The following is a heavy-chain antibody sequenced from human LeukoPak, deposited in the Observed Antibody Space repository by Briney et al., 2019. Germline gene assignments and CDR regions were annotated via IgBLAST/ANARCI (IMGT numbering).Heavy chain of an antibody. V-gene: IGHV1-69*06. J-gene: IGHJ6*03. D-gene: IGHD3-3*01. Sequence: GASVKVSCKASGGTFSSYAISWVRQAPGQGLEWMGGIIPIFGTANYAQKFQGRVTITADKSTSTAYMELSSLRSEDTAVYYCARGGFTIDFLYYYYMDVWGKGTTVTVSS. CDR1: GGTFSSYA. CDR3: ARGGFTIDFLYYYYMDV. CDR2: IIPIFGTA.